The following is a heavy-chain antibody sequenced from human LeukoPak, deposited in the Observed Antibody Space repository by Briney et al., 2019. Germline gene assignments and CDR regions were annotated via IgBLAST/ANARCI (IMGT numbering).Heavy chain of an antibody. V-gene: IGHV3-30*04. CDR2: ISYDGSNK. D-gene: IGHD1-26*01. CDR3: AREVVGALAYYYYYMDV. Sequence: GGSLRLSCAASGFTFSSYAMHWVRQAPGKGLEWVAVISYDGSNKYYADSVKGRFTISRDNSKNTLYLQMNSLRAEVTAVYYCAREVVGALAYYYYYMDVWGKGTTVTVSS. J-gene: IGHJ6*03. CDR1: GFTFSSYA.